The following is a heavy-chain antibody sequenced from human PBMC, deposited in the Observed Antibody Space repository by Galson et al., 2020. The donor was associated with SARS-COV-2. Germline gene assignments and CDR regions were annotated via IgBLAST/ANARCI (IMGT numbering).Heavy chain of an antibody. J-gene: IGHJ6*01. CDR1: GFTVSSNY. D-gene: IGHD3-22*01. CDR3: ARDSDPASYYDSSGYYGGGMDV. CDR2: IYSGGST. V-gene: IGHV3-53*01. Sequence: LGESLKISCAAPGFTVSSNYMSWVRQAPGKGLESVSVIYSGGSTYYADSVKGRFTISRDNSKNTLYLQMNSLRAEDTAVYYCARDSDPASYYDSSGYYGGGMDVWGQGTTVTVSS.